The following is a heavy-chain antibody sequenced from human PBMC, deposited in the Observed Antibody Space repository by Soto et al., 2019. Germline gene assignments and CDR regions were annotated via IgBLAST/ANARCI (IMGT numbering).Heavy chain of an antibody. V-gene: IGHV4-30-2*01. CDR2: IYHSGRN. J-gene: IGHJ4*02. D-gene: IGHD3-10*01. CDR1: GVSLGTGGYS. CDR3: ARGGRDYWDLDY. Sequence: QLQLQESGSGLVKPSQTLSLTCAVSGVSLGTGGYSWNWIRQPPGKGLEWIGYIYHSGRNYYNPSLKSRVLISVDRSKNQFSLRLSSVTAADTAVYYCARGGRDYWDLDYWGQGTLVTVSS.